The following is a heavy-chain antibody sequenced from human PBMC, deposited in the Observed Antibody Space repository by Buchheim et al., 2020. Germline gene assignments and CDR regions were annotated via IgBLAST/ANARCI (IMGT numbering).Heavy chain of an antibody. Sequence: QVQLVQSGSELKKPGASVKVSCKTSGYAFTSYAMNWVRQAPGQGLEWMGWINTGSGDPTYARGFTGRFVFSLDTSVTTAYLQINNLKAEDTAVYYGARGPSGTSAPLFWGQGTL. D-gene: IGHD1-1*01. CDR3: ARGPSGTSAPLF. V-gene: IGHV7-4-1*02. CDR1: GYAFTSYA. CDR2: INTGSGDP. J-gene: IGHJ4*02.